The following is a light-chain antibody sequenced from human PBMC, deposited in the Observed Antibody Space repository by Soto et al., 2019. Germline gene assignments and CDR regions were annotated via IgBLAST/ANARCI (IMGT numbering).Light chain of an antibody. CDR1: SSNIGSNY. CDR2: RNN. V-gene: IGLV1-47*01. J-gene: IGLJ2*01. CDR3: AAWDDSLSGPV. Sequence: QSVLTQPPSASGTPGQRVTISCSGSSSNIGSNYVYWYQQLQGTAPKLLIYRNNQRPSGVPDRFSGSKSGTSASLAISGLRSEYEADYYCAAWDDSLSGPVFGGGTKVTVL.